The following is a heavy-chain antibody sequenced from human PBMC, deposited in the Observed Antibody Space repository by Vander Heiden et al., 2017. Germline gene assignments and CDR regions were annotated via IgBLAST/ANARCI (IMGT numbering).Heavy chain of an antibody. D-gene: IGHD3-10*01. CDR3: ARARGGPRGYFDY. Sequence: QVQLQASGPGPAKPSETPSLTCTVSGAPISSYYWSWSRQPAGKGLEWIGRIYTSGSTNYNPSLKSRVTMSVDTSKNQFSLKLSSVTAADTAVYYCARARGGPRGYFDYWGQGTLVTVSS. V-gene: IGHV4-4*07. J-gene: IGHJ4*02. CDR2: IYTSGST. CDR1: GAPISSYY.